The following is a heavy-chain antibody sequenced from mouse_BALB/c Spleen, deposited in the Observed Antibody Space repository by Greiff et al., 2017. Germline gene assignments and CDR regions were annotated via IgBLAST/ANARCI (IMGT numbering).Heavy chain of an antibody. CDR3: ARDTYYYGSSSYYFDY. CDR2: INSNGGST. J-gene: IGHJ2*01. V-gene: IGHV5-6-3*01. CDR1: GFTFSSYG. Sequence: EVKLVESGGGLVQPGGSLKLSCAASGFTFSSYGMSWVRQTPDKRLELVATINSNGGSTYYPDSVKGRFTISRDNAKNTLYLQMSSLKSEDTAMYYCARDTYYYGSSSYYFDYWGQGTTLTVSS. D-gene: IGHD1-1*01.